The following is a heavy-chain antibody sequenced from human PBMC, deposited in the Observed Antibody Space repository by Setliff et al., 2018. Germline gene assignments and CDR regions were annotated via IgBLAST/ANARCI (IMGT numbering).Heavy chain of an antibody. J-gene: IGHJ6*03. Sequence: SETLSLTCTVSGGSISSSSYYWGWIRQPPGKGLEWIGRIYYSGSTYYNPSLKSRVTISVDTSKNQFSLKLSSVTAADMAVYYCAREQWLDPPGYYYMDVWAKGTTVTVSS. CDR3: AREQWLDPPGYYYMDV. D-gene: IGHD6-19*01. CDR2: IYYSGST. CDR1: GGSISSSSYY. V-gene: IGHV4-39*07.